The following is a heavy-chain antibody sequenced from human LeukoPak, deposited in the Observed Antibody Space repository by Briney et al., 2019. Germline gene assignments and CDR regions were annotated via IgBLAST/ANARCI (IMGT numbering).Heavy chain of an antibody. J-gene: IGHJ4*02. V-gene: IGHV3-33*01. D-gene: IGHD1-14*01. Sequence: GGSLGLSCAGSGFTFGGYGMHWFRQTPGKGLEWVAVIAYDGSRAFYADSVKGRFTISRDNSKNTMSVQMDDLRAEDTAVYYCTRYNNDYFDYWGQGTLVTVSS. CDR1: GFTFGGYG. CDR2: IAYDGSRA. CDR3: TRYNNDYFDY.